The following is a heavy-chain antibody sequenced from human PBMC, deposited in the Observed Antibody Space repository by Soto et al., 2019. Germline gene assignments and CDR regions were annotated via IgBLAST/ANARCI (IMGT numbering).Heavy chain of an antibody. CDR3: ERGPRMVYPSPSLDY. CDR1: GSTLTSHD. D-gene: IGHD2-8*01. V-gene: IGHV1-8*02. CDR2: MNPNSGNT. Sequence: GASVKVAIKASGSTLTSHDINWVRQATGQGLEWMGWMNPNSGNTGYAQKFQGRVTMTRNTSISTAYMELSSLRSEDTAVYYCERGPRMVYPSPSLDYWGQGTLVTVSS. J-gene: IGHJ4*02.